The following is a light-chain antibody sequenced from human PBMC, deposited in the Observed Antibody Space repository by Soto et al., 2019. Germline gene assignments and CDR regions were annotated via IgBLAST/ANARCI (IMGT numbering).Light chain of an antibody. CDR3: QTWGTGIRI. V-gene: IGLV4-69*01. J-gene: IGLJ2*01. CDR1: SGHSTYT. CDR2: VNSDGSH. Sequence: QSVLTQSPSASASLGASVKLTCTLSSGHSTYTIAWHQQQPERGPRYLMKVNSDGSHSKGDGVPDRFSGSSSGAGHYLTISSLQSEDEADYYCQTWGTGIRIFGGGTKLTVL.